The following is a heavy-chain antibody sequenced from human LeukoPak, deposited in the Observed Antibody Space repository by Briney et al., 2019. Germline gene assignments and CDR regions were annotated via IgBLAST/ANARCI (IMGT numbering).Heavy chain of an antibody. V-gene: IGHV3-23*01. CDR1: GLTFSSYA. J-gene: IGHJ1*01. Sequence: GGSLRLSCAASGLTFSSYAMNWVRQAPGKGLEGVSGISGSGGSTYYGDSVKGRFTISRDNSKNTLYLQMNSLRADDTAVYYCAKDQGGYCSGTSCYSGDYGYFQHWGQGTLVTVSS. D-gene: IGHD2-2*03. CDR3: AKDQGGYCSGTSCYSGDYGYFQH. CDR2: ISGSGGST.